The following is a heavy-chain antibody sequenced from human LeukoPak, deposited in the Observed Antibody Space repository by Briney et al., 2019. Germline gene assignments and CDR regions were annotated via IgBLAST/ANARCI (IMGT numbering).Heavy chain of an antibody. J-gene: IGHJ4*02. V-gene: IGHV1-46*03. D-gene: IGHD6-13*01. CDR1: GYTFTSYY. Sequence: ASVKVSCKASGYTFTSYYMHWVRQAPGQGLEWMRIINPSGGSTSYAQKFQGRVTMTRDTSTSTVYMELSSLRSEDTAVYYCARDLGRTDYSSSWYGYWGQGTLVTVSS. CDR2: INPSGGST. CDR3: ARDLGRTDYSSSWYGY.